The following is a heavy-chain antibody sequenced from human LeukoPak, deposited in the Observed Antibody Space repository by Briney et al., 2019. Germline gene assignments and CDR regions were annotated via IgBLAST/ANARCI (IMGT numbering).Heavy chain of an antibody. CDR2: INGYGSAT. J-gene: IGHJ4*02. CDR1: GFTFSSYA. CDR3: APFYNFWSGYFVN. Sequence: GGSLRLSCAVSGFTFSSYAMSWVRQAPGKGLEWVSAINGYGSATYYADSVKGRFTISRDDSKNTLYLQMNSLRAEDTAVYYCAPFYNFWSGYFVNWGQGTLVTVSS. D-gene: IGHD3-3*01. V-gene: IGHV3-23*01.